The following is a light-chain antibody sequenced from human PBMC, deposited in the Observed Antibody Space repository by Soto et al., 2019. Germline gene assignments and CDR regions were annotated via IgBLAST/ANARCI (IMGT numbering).Light chain of an antibody. Sequence: QSVLTQPASVSGSPGQSITISCTGTSSDVGGYNYVSWYQQHPGKAPKLMIYDVSNRPSGVSNRFSGSKSGNTASLTIFGFQAEDEADYYCSSHTSSTTLLYVFGTGTKVTVL. CDR1: SSDVGGYNY. CDR2: DVS. CDR3: SSHTSSTTLLYV. J-gene: IGLJ1*01. V-gene: IGLV2-14*01.